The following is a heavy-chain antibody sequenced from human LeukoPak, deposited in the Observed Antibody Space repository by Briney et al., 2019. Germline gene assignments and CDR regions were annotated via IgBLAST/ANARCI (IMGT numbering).Heavy chain of an antibody. V-gene: IGHV3-30*02. CDR3: AKDRASGFGDNDAFDI. CDR2: IRYDGSNT. Sequence: GGSLRLSCAASGFTFSSYGMHWVRQAPGKGLEWVAFIRYDGSNTYYADSVKGRFTISRDNSKNTLYLQMNSLRAEDTAVYYCAKDRASGFGDNDAFDIWGQGTMVTVSS. D-gene: IGHD3-10*01. CDR1: GFTFSSYG. J-gene: IGHJ3*02.